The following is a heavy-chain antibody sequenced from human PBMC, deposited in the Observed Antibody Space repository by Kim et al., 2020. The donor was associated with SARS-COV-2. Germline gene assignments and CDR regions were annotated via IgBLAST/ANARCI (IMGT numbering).Heavy chain of an antibody. CDR3: ARGVVGATDY. D-gene: IGHD1-26*01. Sequence: TTNATPSRQRRVTISVDKSKHQFSLKLSSVTAADTAVYYCARGVVGATDYWGQGTLVTVSS. CDR2: TT. J-gene: IGHJ4*02. V-gene: IGHV4-4*02.